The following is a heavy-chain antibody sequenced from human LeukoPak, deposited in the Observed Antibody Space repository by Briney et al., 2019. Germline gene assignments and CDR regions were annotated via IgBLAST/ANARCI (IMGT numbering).Heavy chain of an antibody. J-gene: IGHJ3*02. Sequence: ASVKVSCKASGYTFTGYYMQWVRQAPGQGLEWMGWINPNTGGTNYAQKFQGRVTVTTDTSVSTGYMELSRLTSDDTAVYYCASQTSKRYCSGGSCYFDAFDTWGQGTMVTVSS. CDR1: GYTFTGYY. CDR3: ASQTSKRYCSGGSCYFDAFDT. V-gene: IGHV1-2*02. D-gene: IGHD2-15*01. CDR2: INPNTGGT.